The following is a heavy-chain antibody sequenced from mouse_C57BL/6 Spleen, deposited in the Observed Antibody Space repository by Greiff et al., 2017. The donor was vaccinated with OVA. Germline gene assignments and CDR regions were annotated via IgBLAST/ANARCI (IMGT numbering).Heavy chain of an antibody. J-gene: IGHJ2*01. V-gene: IGHV1-64*01. Sequence: VQLQQPGAELVKPGASVKLSCKASSYTFTSYWMHWVKQRPGQGLEWIGMIHPNSGSTNYNEKFKSKATLTVDKSSSTAYMQLSSLTSEDSAVYYCARDSGTSYFDYWGQGTTLTVSS. CDR1: SYTFTSYW. CDR2: IHPNSGST. D-gene: IGHD4-1*01. CDR3: ARDSGTSYFDY.